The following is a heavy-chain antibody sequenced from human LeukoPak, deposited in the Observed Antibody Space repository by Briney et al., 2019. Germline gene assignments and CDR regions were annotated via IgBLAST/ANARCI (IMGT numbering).Heavy chain of an antibody. V-gene: IGHV3-7*01. J-gene: IGHJ4*02. D-gene: IGHD6-19*01. Sequence: GGSLRLSCAASGFTFSSYWMSWVRQAPGKGLEWVANIKQEGSEKYYVDSVKGRFTISRDNAKNSLYLQMNSLRAEDTAVYYCAKDPRSSGWYWSFDYWGQGTLVTVSS. CDR1: GFTFSSYW. CDR2: IKQEGSEK. CDR3: AKDPRSSGWYWSFDY.